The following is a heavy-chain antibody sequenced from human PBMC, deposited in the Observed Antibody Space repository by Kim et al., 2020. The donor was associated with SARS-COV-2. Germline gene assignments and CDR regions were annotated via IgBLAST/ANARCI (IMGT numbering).Heavy chain of an antibody. D-gene: IGHD2-8*01. V-gene: IGHV1-69*01. CDR3: ARVFADNGPPNFDY. J-gene: IGHJ4*02. Sequence: AQKFQGRVTITADESTSTAYMELSSLRSEDTAVYCCARVFADNGPPNFDYWGQGTLVTVSS.